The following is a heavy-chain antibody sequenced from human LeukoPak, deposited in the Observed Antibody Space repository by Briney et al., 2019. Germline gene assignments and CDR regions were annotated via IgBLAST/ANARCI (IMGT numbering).Heavy chain of an antibody. CDR3: ASAPLDYGGNSGGSGYFDY. J-gene: IGHJ4*02. CDR1: GYTFTSYG. Sequence: ASVKVSCKASGYTFTSYGISWVRQAPGQGLEWMGWISAYNGNTNYAQELQGRVTMTTDTSTSTAYMELRSLRSDDTAVYYCASAPLDYGGNSGGSGYFDYWGQGTLVTVSS. V-gene: IGHV1-18*01. D-gene: IGHD4-23*01. CDR2: ISAYNGNT.